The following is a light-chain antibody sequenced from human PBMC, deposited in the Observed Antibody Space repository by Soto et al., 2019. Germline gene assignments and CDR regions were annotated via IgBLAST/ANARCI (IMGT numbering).Light chain of an antibody. Sequence: QSALTQPASVSGSPGQSITISCTGTSSDIGGYNYVSWYQQYSGKAPKLLIYDVSNRPSGVSNRFSGSKSGNTPSLTISGLQGEDEADYYCSSYTSDTTLVFGTGTKLTVL. V-gene: IGLV2-14*03. J-gene: IGLJ1*01. CDR1: SSDIGGYNY. CDR3: SSYTSDTTLV. CDR2: DVS.